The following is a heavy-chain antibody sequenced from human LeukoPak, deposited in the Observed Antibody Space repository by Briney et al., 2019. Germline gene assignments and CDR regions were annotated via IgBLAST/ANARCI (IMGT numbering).Heavy chain of an antibody. CDR1: GFTFSSYG. J-gene: IGHJ6*02. Sequence: GRSLRLSCAASGFTFSSYGMHWVRQAQGKGLEWVAVIWYDGSNKYYADSVKGRFTISRDNSKNTLYLQMNSLRAEDTAVYYCARGTRDPGTYYYYYGMDVWGQGTTVTVSS. CDR2: IWYDGSNK. CDR3: ARGTRDPGTYYYYYGMDV. V-gene: IGHV3-33*01. D-gene: IGHD1-1*01.